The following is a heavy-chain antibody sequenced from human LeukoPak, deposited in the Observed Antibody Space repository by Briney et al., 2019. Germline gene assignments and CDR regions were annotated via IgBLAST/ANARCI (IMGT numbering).Heavy chain of an antibody. J-gene: IGHJ6*04. CDR3: ARGLRQGSAWSWGPKEKSYQYMDV. V-gene: IGHV4-34*01. CDR1: GGSFSSHY. Sequence: PSETLSLTCGVSGGSFSSHYWTWIRQPPGRGLEWIGEINHRGSTNYNPSLESRGTVSADTSRNQLSLSLTSVTAADSAVYFCARGLRQGSAWSWGPKEKSYQYMDVWGTGTTVIVSS. CDR2: INHRGST. D-gene: IGHD6-19*01.